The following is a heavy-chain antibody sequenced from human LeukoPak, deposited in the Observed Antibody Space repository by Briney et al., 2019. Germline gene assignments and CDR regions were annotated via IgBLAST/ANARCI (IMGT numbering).Heavy chain of an antibody. D-gene: IGHD3-3*01. V-gene: IGHV4-31*03. Sequence: PSETLSLTCTVSGGSISGGGYYWSWIRQHPGKGLEWIGYIYYSGSTYYNPSLKSRVTISVDTSKNQFSLKLSSVTAADTAVYYCAREPSERITIFGVVPLWGQGTLVTVSS. J-gene: IGHJ4*02. CDR1: GGSISGGGYY. CDR3: AREPSERITIFGVVPL. CDR2: IYYSGST.